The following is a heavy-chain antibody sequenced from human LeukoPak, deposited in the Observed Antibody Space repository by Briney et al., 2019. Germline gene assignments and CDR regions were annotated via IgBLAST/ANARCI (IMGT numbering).Heavy chain of an antibody. Sequence: ASVKVSCKASGYTFTSYGISWVRQAPGQGLEWMGWISAYNGNTNYAQKFQGRVTITADESTSTAYMELSSLRSEDTAVYYCASCYDSSGYHSNRLDYWGQGTLVTVSS. CDR3: ASCYDSSGYHSNRLDY. D-gene: IGHD3-22*01. CDR2: ISAYNGNT. J-gene: IGHJ4*02. CDR1: GYTFTSYG. V-gene: IGHV1-18*01.